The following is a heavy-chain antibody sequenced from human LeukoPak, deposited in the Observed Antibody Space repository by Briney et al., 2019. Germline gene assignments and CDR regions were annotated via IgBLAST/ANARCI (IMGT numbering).Heavy chain of an antibody. CDR3: ARDPTGYSSSWYSDY. J-gene: IGHJ4*02. D-gene: IGHD6-13*01. CDR2: IKQDGSEK. Sequence: GGSLRLSCAASGFTFSSYWMSWVRQAPGKGLEWVANIKQDGSEKYYVDSVKGRFTTSRDNAENSLYLQMNSLRAEDTAVYYCARDPTGYSSSWYSDYWGQGTLVTVSS. CDR1: GFTFSSYW. V-gene: IGHV3-7*01.